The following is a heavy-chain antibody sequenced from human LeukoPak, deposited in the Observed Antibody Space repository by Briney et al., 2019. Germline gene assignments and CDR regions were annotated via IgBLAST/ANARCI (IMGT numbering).Heavy chain of an antibody. CDR2: INSGGRAI. J-gene: IGHJ4*02. CDR3: AREIPSGSYAPDY. Sequence: GGSLRLSCAASGFTFNTYSMNWVRQAPGKGLEWVSYINSGGRAILYADSMKGRFTVSRDNAKNSIYLQMNNLRAEDTAVYYCAREIPSGSYAPDYWGQGTLVTVSS. D-gene: IGHD1-26*01. V-gene: IGHV3-48*04. CDR1: GFTFNTYS.